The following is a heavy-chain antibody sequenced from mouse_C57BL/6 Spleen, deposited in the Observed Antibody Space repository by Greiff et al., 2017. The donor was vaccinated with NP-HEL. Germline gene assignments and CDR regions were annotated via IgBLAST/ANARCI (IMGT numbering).Heavy chain of an antibody. CDR3: ARRSEYLYYFDY. CDR2: IDPSDSET. V-gene: IGHV1-52*01. Sequence: VQLQQSGAELVRPGSSVKLSCKASGYTFTSYWMHWVKQRPIQGLEWIGNIDPSDSETHYNQKFKDKATLTVDKSSSTAYMQLSSLTSEDSAVYYCARRSEYLYYFDYWGQGTTLTVSS. D-gene: IGHD5-1*01. CDR1: GYTFTSYW. J-gene: IGHJ2*01.